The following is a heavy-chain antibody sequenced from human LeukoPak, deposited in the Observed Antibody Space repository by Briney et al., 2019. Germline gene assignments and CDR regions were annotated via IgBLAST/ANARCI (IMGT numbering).Heavy chain of an antibody. V-gene: IGHV4-38-2*02. CDR3: ATNPQQLGIDY. Sequence: SETLSLTCTVSGYSISSGYYWGWIRQPPGKGLEWIGNIYHSGSTYYNPSLKSRVTISVDTSKNQFSLKLSSVTAADTAMYYCATNPQQLGIDYWGQGTLVTVSS. J-gene: IGHJ4*02. D-gene: IGHD6-13*01. CDR2: IYHSGST. CDR1: GYSISSGYY.